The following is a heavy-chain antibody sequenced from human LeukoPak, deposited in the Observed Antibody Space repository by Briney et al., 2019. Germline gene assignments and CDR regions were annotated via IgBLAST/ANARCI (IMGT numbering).Heavy chain of an antibody. D-gene: IGHD2-15*01. V-gene: IGHV4-4*07. CDR2: IFTSGSP. CDR1: GGSIGGHY. CDR3: ARSEEGRFYDSAGYCEPFDL. Sequence: SETLSPTCSVSGGSIGGHYWNWIRQAPGKGVEWIGHIFTSGSPNYSPSLKSRVTFSRDTARSQIYLRMISVTAADTAIYYCARSEEGRFYDSAGYCEPFDLWGQGIMVIVSS. J-gene: IGHJ3*01.